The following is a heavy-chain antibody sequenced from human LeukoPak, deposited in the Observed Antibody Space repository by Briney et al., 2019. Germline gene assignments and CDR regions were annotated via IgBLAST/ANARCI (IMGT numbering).Heavy chain of an antibody. Sequence: SETLSLTCAVYGGSFSGYYWTWIRQSPGKGLEWIGEITHSGGTNYNPSLKGRVSISVDTSKNQFSLSLSSVTAADTAVYYCARQVDTAMVMIGFDPWGQGTLVTVSS. V-gene: IGHV4-34*01. CDR1: GGSFSGYY. J-gene: IGHJ5*02. CDR2: ITHSGGT. D-gene: IGHD5-18*01. CDR3: ARQVDTAMVMIGFDP.